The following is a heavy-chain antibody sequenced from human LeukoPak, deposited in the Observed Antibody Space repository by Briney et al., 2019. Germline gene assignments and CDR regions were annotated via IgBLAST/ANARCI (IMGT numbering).Heavy chain of an antibody. V-gene: IGHV3-7*01. CDR2: ITRDGNEK. Sequence: GGSLRLSCEVSGLIFSTYWMTWVRQAPGKGLEWVATITRDGNEKYYVDSVKGRFTISRDNAKNSLYLQMNSLRDEDTAVYYCARGAYIDYWGQGTLVTVSS. CDR1: GLIFSTYW. CDR3: ARGAYIDY. J-gene: IGHJ4*02.